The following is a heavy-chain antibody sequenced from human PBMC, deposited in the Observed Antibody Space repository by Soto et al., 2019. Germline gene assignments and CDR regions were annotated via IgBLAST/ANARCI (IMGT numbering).Heavy chain of an antibody. CDR2: IIPIFGTA. V-gene: IGHV1-69*13. D-gene: IGHD1-1*01. J-gene: IGHJ3*02. CDR1: GGTFSSYA. CDR3: ARGSAVHDAFDI. Sequence: ASVKVSCKASGGTFSSYAISWVRQAPGQGLEWMGGIIPIFGTANYAQKFQGRVTITADESTSTAYMELSSLRSEDTAVYYCARGSAVHDAFDIWGQGTMVTVSS.